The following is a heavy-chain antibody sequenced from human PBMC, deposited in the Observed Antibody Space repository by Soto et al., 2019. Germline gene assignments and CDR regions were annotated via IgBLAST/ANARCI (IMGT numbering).Heavy chain of an antibody. D-gene: IGHD1-26*01. CDR3: AGTLPPIGY. CDR2: ISAYNGNT. J-gene: IGHJ4*02. Sequence: QVQLVQSGAEVKKPGASVKVSCKASGYTFSSYGISWVRQAPGQGLEWMGWISAYNGNTNYAQKLQGRVTMTTDTSTTTASMELRSLRSDDTPAYYCAGTLPPIGYWGQGTLVTLSS. V-gene: IGHV1-18*01. CDR1: GYTFSSYG.